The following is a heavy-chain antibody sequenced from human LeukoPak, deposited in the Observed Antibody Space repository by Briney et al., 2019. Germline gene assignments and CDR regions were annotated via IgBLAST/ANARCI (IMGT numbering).Heavy chain of an antibody. D-gene: IGHD5-24*01. CDR3: AKDQGMATFDY. Sequence: GGSLRLSCAASGFTSSSYALNWVRQAPGKGLEWVSAISGSGGSTYYADSVKGRFTISRDNSKNTLYLQMNSLRAEDTAVYYCAKDQGMATFDYWGQGTLVTVSS. CDR2: ISGSGGST. CDR1: GFTSSSYA. V-gene: IGHV3-23*01. J-gene: IGHJ4*02.